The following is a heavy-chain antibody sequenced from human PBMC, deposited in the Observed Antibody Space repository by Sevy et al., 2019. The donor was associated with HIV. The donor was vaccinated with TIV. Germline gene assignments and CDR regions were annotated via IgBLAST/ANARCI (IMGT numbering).Heavy chain of an antibody. CDR1: GGSISSYY. CDR2: IYYSGST. V-gene: IGHV4-59*01. D-gene: IGHD3-16*01. CDR3: ARGGGWFDP. J-gene: IGHJ5*02. Sequence: SETLSLTCTVSGGSISSYYWSWIRQPPGKGLEWIGYIYYSGSTNYNPSLKSRVTISVDTSKNQFSLKLSSVTAADTAVYYCARGGGWFDPWGQGTLVTVSS.